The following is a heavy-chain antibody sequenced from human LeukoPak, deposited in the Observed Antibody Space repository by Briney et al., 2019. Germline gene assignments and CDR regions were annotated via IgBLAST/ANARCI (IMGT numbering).Heavy chain of an antibody. V-gene: IGHV4-39*01. J-gene: IGHJ4*02. D-gene: IGHD3-3*01. Sequence: SETLSLTCTVSGASISSSSYSWGWIRQPPGKGLEWIGSFYYSGSTYYNPSLKSRVTISADTSTNQFSLKLNTVTAADTAVYYCARDLLERFSFQFDYWGQGTLVTVSS. CDR1: GASISSSSYS. CDR2: FYYSGST. CDR3: ARDLLERFSFQFDY.